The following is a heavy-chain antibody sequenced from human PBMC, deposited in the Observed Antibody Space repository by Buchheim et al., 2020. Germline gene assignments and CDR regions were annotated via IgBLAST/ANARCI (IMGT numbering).Heavy chain of an antibody. CDR2: INPNSGGT. V-gene: IGHV1-2*02. CDR3: ARDSGWDFWSGYYTYFDY. J-gene: IGHJ4*02. D-gene: IGHD3-3*01. Sequence: QVQLVQSGGEVKKPGASVKVSCKASGYTFSGHYMHWVRQAPGQGLEWMGWINPNSGGTNYAQKFQGRVTMTRDTSISTAYMELSRLRSDDTAVYYCARDSGWDFWSGYYTYFDYWGQGTL. CDR1: GYTFSGHY.